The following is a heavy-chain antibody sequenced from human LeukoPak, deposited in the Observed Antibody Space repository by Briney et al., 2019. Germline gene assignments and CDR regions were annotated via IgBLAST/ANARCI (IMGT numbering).Heavy chain of an antibody. CDR3: ARGFDFWSGYYYYYMDV. CDR2: MNPNSGNT. Sequence: ASVKVSCKASGYTFTSYYMHWVRQAPGQGLEWMGWMNPNSGNTGYAQKFQGRVTITRNTSISTAYMELSSLRSEDTAVYYCARGFDFWSGYYYYYMDVWGKGTTVTVSS. D-gene: IGHD3-3*01. CDR1: GYTFTSYY. J-gene: IGHJ6*03. V-gene: IGHV1-8*03.